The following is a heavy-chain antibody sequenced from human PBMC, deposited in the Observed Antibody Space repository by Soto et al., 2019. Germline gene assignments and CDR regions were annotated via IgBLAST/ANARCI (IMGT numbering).Heavy chain of an antibody. J-gene: IGHJ4*02. D-gene: IGHD1-26*01. CDR2: IYPGDSDT. CDR3: ARYSGSYWHYLDF. CDR1: GYSFAIHW. Sequence: RGESLKISCDGSGYSFAIHWVALVRQMPEKGLEWIGTIYPGDSDTKYSSAFRGHVTISADTSVSTAYLQWRSLEATDSAIYYCARYSGSYWHYLDFWGQGTLVTVSS. V-gene: IGHV5-51*01.